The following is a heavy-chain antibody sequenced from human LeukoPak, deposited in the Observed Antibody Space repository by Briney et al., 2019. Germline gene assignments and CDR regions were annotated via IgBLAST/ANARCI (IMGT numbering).Heavy chain of an antibody. CDR1: GFTFSSYW. J-gene: IGHJ4*02. Sequence: GGSLRLSCAASGFTFSSYWMHWVRQAPGKGLVWVSRINSDGSSTSYADSVKGRFTISRDNAKNTLHLQMNSLRVEDTAVYYCARGDPSWGVVVISEAHYWGQGSLVTVSS. V-gene: IGHV3-74*01. CDR3: ARGDPSWGVVVISEAHY. D-gene: IGHD3-22*01. CDR2: INSDGSST.